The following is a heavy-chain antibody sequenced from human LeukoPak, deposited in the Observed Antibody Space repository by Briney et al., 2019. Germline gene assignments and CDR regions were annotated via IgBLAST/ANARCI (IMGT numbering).Heavy chain of an antibody. CDR2: IIPILGIA. J-gene: IGHJ6*02. CDR3: ARDEDPRYCSGGSCYSDYYYGMDV. D-gene: IGHD2-15*01. CDR1: GGTFSSYA. V-gene: IGHV1-69*04. Sequence: SVTVSCTASGGTFSSYAISWVRQAPGQGLEWMGRIIPILGIANYAQKFQGRVTITADKSTSTAYMELSSLRSEDTAVYYCARDEDPRYCSGGSCYSDYYYGMDVWGQGTTVTVSS.